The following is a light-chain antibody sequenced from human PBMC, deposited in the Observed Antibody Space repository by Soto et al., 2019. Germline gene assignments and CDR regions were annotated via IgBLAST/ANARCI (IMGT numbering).Light chain of an antibody. J-gene: IGLJ3*02. Sequence: QAVVTQPPSVSAAPGQKVTISCSGSSSNIGNNFVSWYQQHPGKAPQLMIYEVSNRPSGVSNRFSGSKSGSTASLTISGLQPEDEADFYCTSYTTRSTWVFGGGTKLTVL. V-gene: IGLV2-14*01. CDR2: EVS. CDR1: SSNIGNNF. CDR3: TSYTTRSTWV.